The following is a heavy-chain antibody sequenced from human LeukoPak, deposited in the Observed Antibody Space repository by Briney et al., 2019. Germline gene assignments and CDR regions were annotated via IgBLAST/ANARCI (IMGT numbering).Heavy chain of an antibody. J-gene: IGHJ4*02. D-gene: IGHD4-11*01. CDR3: VTHEVTIVTRSTFDF. V-gene: IGHV3-7*01. CDR2: IKQDESEK. CDR1: GFIFSNYW. Sequence: GGSLRLSCAASGFIFSNYWMSWVRQAPGKGPEWVANIKQDESEKYYVDSVKGRFFISRDNTKNSLYLQMNSLRAEDTGVYYCVTHEVTIVTRSTFDFWGQGTLVTVSS.